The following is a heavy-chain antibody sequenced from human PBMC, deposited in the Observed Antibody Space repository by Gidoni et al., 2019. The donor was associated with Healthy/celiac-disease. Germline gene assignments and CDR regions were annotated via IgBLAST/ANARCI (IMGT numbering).Heavy chain of an antibody. J-gene: IGHJ4*02. V-gene: IGHV3-21*01. D-gene: IGHD2-15*01. Sequence: EVQLVESGGGLVKPGGSLRLSGAASGFPFGSYSMNWVRQAPGKGLEWVSSISSSSSYIYYADSVKGRFTISRDNAKNSLYLQMNSLRAEDTAVYYCARDGGYCSGGSCGYYWGQGTLVTVSS. CDR2: ISSSSSYI. CDR1: GFPFGSYS. CDR3: ARDGGYCSGGSCGYY.